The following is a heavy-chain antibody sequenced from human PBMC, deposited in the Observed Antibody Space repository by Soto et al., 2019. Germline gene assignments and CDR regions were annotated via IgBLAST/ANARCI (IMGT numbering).Heavy chain of an antibody. Sequence: QVQLVESGGGVVQPGRSLRLSCAASGFTFSSYGMHGVRQAPGKGLEWVAVIWYDGSNKYYADSVKGRFTISRDNSKNTLYLQMNSLRAEDTAVYYCASRSPALDYWGQGTLVTVSS. J-gene: IGHJ4*02. CDR2: IWYDGSNK. CDR1: GFTFSSYG. D-gene: IGHD2-2*01. CDR3: ASRSPALDY. V-gene: IGHV3-33*01.